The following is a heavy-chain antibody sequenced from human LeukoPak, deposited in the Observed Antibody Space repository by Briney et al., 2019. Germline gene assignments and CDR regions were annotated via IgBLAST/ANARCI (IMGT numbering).Heavy chain of an antibody. D-gene: IGHD3-22*01. CDR2: IQDDGAKT. Sequence: GGSLRLSCAASGLTFNTYPMHGVRQAPGKGLEWVALIQDDGAKTNYADSVRGRFTISRDNSRSTVYLQMNSLKPDDTAVYYCATQTITLVVVISPFDYWGQGAPVTVSS. V-gene: IGHV3-30*02. CDR1: GLTFNTYP. J-gene: IGHJ4*02. CDR3: ATQTITLVVVISPFDY.